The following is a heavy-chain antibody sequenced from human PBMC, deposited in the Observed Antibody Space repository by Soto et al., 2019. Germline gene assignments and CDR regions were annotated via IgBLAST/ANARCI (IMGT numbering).Heavy chain of an antibody. CDR1: GFTFSRYL. CDR2: ISSYGSDT. J-gene: IGHJ6*02. CDR3: ASNYAYAEGYYWYGIDV. Sequence: PGGSLRLSCAAAGFTFSRYLMHWVRPAPGKGLVWVSRISSYGSDTHYADSVEGRFTISRDNAKNTLYLQMNSLRAEDTAVYYCASNYAYAEGYYWYGIDVWGQGTTVTVSS. V-gene: IGHV3-74*01. D-gene: IGHD3-16*01.